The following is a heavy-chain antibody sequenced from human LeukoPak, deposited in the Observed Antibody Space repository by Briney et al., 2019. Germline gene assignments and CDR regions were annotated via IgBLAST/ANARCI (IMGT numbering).Heavy chain of an antibody. CDR2: IYHSGST. CDR1: GGSISSSNW. J-gene: IGHJ4*02. Sequence: KPSETLSLTCGVFGGSISSSNWWSWLRQPPGKGLEWIGEIYHSGSTNNNPSLKSRVTISVDKSKSQFSLKLSSVTAADTAVYYCARKRYSSPYFFDYWGPGTLVTVSS. CDR3: ARKRYSSPYFFDY. D-gene: IGHD3-10*01. V-gene: IGHV4-4*02.